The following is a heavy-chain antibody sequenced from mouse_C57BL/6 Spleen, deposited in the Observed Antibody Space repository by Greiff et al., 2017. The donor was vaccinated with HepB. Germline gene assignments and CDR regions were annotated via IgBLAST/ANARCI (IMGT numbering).Heavy chain of an antibody. CDR3: AKSYDGYYRYAMDY. CDR2: IWRGGST. D-gene: IGHD2-3*01. CDR1: GFSLTSYG. J-gene: IGHJ4*01. V-gene: IGHV2-5*01. Sequence: QVQLQQSGPGLVQPSQSLSITCTVSGFSLTSYGVHWVRQSPGKGLEWLGVIWRGGSTDYNAAFMSRLSITKDNSKSQVFFKMNSLQADDTAIYYCAKSYDGYYRYAMDYWGQGTSVTVSS.